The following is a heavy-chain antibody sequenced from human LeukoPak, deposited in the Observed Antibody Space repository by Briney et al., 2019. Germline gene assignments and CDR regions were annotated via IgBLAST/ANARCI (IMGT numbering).Heavy chain of an antibody. CDR3: ARGGNGWYFDL. CDR1: GGSFSGYY. J-gene: IGHJ2*01. CDR2: TSHRGST. Sequence: SETLSLTCAVYGGSFSGYYWSWIRQPPGKGLEWIGETSHRGSTNYDLFLKSRVTISVDTSKNQFSLKLSSVTAADTAVYYCARGGNGWYFDLWGRGTLVTVSS. V-gene: IGHV4-34*01. D-gene: IGHD1-14*01.